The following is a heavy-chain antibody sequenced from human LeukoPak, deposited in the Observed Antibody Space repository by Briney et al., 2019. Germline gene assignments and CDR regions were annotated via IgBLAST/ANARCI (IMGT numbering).Heavy chain of an antibody. V-gene: IGHV7-4-1*02. CDR1: GYTFTGYY. CDR3: ARWEQEEGDY. Sequence: ASVKVSCKASGYTFTGYYMHWVRQAPGQGLEWMGWINTNTGNPTYAQGFTGRFVFSLDTSVSTAYLQISSLKAEDTAVYYCARWEQEEGDYWGQGTLVTVSS. J-gene: IGHJ4*02. CDR2: INTNTGNP. D-gene: IGHD1-26*01.